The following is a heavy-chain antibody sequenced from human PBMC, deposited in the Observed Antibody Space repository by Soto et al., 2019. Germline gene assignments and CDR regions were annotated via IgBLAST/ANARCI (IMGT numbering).Heavy chain of an antibody. V-gene: IGHV4-59*01. Sequence: SETLSLTCTVSGGSISSYYWNWIRQPPGKGLEWIGDIYYGGGTKYSPSLKSRVTMSVDTSKNHFSLKLISVTTADTAVYFCAREGNLGRWIQPLDSWGQGTLVTVSS. D-gene: IGHD2-2*03. CDR1: GGSISSYY. CDR2: IYYGGGT. J-gene: IGHJ4*02. CDR3: AREGNLGRWIQPLDS.